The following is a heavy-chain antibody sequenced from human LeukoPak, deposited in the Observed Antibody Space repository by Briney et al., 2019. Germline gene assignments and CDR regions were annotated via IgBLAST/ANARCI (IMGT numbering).Heavy chain of an antibody. CDR3: VRDLILVWTPGDDFDH. J-gene: IGHJ4*02. V-gene: IGHV3-74*01. Sequence: PGGSLRLSCAASGFTFSNYWMHWVRQAPGKGLEWVSRINERATIISYADSVKGRFTISRENARNTLSLQMNSLTAEDTAVYYCVRDLILVWTPGDDFDHWGQGTLVTVSS. CDR2: INERATII. CDR1: GFTFSNYW. D-gene: IGHD3-16*01.